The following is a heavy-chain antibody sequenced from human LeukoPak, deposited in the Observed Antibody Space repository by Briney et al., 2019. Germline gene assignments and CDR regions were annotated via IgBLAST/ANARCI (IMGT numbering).Heavy chain of an antibody. J-gene: IGHJ3*02. D-gene: IGHD5-18*01. Sequence: PSETLSLTCTVSGASISSNNYYWGWVRQPPGKGLEWIGNIYSSGNTYYNASLKSRVTIYIDTSKNQFSLNLSSVTAADTAVYYCSRNTAMVFVHAFDIWGQGTMVTVSS. V-gene: IGHV4-39*01. CDR3: SRNTAMVFVHAFDI. CDR1: GASISSNNYY. CDR2: IYSSGNT.